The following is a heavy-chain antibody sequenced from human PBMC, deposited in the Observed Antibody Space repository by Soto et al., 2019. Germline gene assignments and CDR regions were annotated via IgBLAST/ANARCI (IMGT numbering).Heavy chain of an antibody. V-gene: IGHV4-28*01. J-gene: IGHJ4*02. CDR2: IYYSGST. CDR1: GYSISSSNW. D-gene: IGHD6-13*01. CDR3: ARKGSSEGFDY. Sequence: SETLSLTCAVSGYSISSSNWWGWIRQPPGKGLEWIGYIYYSGSTYYNPSLKSRVTMSVDTSKNQFSLKLSSVTAVDTAVYYCARKGSSEGFDYWGQGTLVNVSS.